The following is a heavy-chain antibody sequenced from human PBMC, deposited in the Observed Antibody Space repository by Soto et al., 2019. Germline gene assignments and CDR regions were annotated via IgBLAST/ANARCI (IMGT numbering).Heavy chain of an antibody. CDR3: ARYDEITIFVVDY. V-gene: IGHV4-38-2*01. CDR2: IYHSGST. J-gene: IGHJ4*02. D-gene: IGHD3-3*01. CDR1: GYSISSGYY. Sequence: SETLSLTCAVSGYSISSGYYWGGIRQPPGKGLEWIGSIYHSGSTYYNPSLKSRVTISVDTSKNQFSLKLSSVTAADTAVYYCARYDEITIFVVDYWGQGTLVTVSS.